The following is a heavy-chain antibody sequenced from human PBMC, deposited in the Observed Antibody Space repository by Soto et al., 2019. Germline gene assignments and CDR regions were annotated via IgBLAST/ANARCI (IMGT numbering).Heavy chain of an antibody. Sequence: QVQLVESGGGVVQPGRSLRLSCAASGFTFSSYGMHWVRQAPGKGLEWVAVIWYDGSNKYYADPVKGRFTISRDNSKNTLYLQMNSLRVEDTAVYYCARDRYSSGWYDLDYWGQGTLVTVSS. V-gene: IGHV3-33*01. D-gene: IGHD6-19*01. CDR1: GFTFSSYG. J-gene: IGHJ4*02. CDR2: IWYDGSNK. CDR3: ARDRYSSGWYDLDY.